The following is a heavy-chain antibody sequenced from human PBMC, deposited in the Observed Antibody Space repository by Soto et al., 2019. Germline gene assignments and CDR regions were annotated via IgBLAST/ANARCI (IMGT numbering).Heavy chain of an antibody. CDR3: ARLTGHSGSYLYY. Sequence: QLQLQESGPGLVKPSETLSHTCTVPGGSISSSSYYWGWIRQPPGKGLEWIGSIYYSGSTYYNPSLKSRVTISVDTSKNQFSLKLSSVTAADTAVYYCARLTGHSGSYLYYWGQGTLVTVSS. V-gene: IGHV4-39*01. CDR2: IYYSGST. J-gene: IGHJ4*02. D-gene: IGHD1-26*01. CDR1: GGSISSSSYY.